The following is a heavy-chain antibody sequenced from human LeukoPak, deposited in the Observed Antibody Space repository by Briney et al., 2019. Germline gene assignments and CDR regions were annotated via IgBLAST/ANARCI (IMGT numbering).Heavy chain of an antibody. CDR2: IDTDGSDT. CDR3: ARGPPDGWEVYCDF. CDR1: GFTFSSYW. D-gene: IGHD1-26*01. V-gene: IGHV3-74*01. Sequence: PGGSLRLSCAASGFTFSSYWMHWVRQAPGKGLVWVSRIDTDGSDTRYADSVKGRFTISRDNAKNTLYLQMNSLRAEDTAVYYCARGPPDGWEVYCDFWGQGTLVTVSS. J-gene: IGHJ4*02.